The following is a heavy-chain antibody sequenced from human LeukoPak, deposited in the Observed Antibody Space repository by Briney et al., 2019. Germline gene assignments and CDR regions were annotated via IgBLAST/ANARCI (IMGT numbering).Heavy chain of an antibody. V-gene: IGHV1-69*06. CDR1: GGTFSSYA. CDR3: AYCSGGKATDWFDP. D-gene: IGHD2-15*01. J-gene: IGHJ5*02. CDR2: IIPIFGTA. Sequence: SVKVSCKASGGTFSSYAISWVRQAPGQGLEWMGGIIPIFGTANYAQKFQGRVTITADKSTSTAYMELSSLRSEDTAVYYCAYCSGGKATDWFDPWGQGTLVTVSS.